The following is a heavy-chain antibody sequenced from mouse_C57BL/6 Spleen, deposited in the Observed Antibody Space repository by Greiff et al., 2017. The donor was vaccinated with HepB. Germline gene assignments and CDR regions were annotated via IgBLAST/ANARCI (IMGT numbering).Heavy chain of an antibody. V-gene: IGHV1-69*01. J-gene: IGHJ4*01. D-gene: IGHD6-1*01. CDR2: IDPSDSYT. Sequence: VQLQQPGAELVMPGASVKLSCKASGYTFTSYWMHWVKQRPGQGLEWIGEIDPSDSYTNYNQKFKGKSTLTVDKSSSTAYMQRSSLTSEDSAVYYCAIARDYYAMDYWGQGTSVTVSS. CDR1: GYTFTSYW. CDR3: AIARDYYAMDY.